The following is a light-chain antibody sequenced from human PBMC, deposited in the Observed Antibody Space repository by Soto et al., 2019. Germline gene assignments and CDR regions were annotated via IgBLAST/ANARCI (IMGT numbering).Light chain of an antibody. CDR1: SSNIGSKT. CDR2: SNY. CDR3: AAWDASLNGYV. V-gene: IGLV1-44*01. J-gene: IGLJ1*01. Sequence: QSVLTQPPSASATPGQRVTISCSGSSSNIGSKTVNWYQQLPGTAPKLLIYSNYQRPSGVPDRFSGSKSGTSASLAISGLQSEDEADYYCAAWDASLNGYVFGTGTKVTVL.